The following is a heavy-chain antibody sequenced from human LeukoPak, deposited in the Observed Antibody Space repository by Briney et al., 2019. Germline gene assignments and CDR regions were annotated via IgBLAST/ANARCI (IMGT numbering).Heavy chain of an antibody. V-gene: IGHV3-21*01. CDR3: ARDCGGDRYSPNYYFDY. J-gene: IGHJ4*02. CDR1: GFTFSSYS. D-gene: IGHD2-21*02. CDR2: ISSSSSYI. Sequence: GGSLRLSCAASGFTFSSYSMNWVRQAPGKGLEWVSSISSSSSYIYYADSVKGRFTISRDNAKNSLYLQMNSLRAEDTAVYYCARDCGGDRYSPNYYFDYWGQGTLVTVSS.